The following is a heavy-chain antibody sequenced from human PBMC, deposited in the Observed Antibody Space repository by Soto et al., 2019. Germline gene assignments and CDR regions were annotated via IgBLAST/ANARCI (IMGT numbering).Heavy chain of an antibody. CDR1: GFTFSSYS. Sequence: GGSLRLSCAASGFTFSSYSMNWVRQAPGKGLEWVSYISSSSTIYYADSVKGRFTISRDNAKNSLYLQMNSLRDEDTAVYYCARDGVGATLVAYWGQGTLVTVSS. CDR2: ISSSSTI. J-gene: IGHJ4*02. D-gene: IGHD1-26*01. CDR3: ARDGVGATLVAY. V-gene: IGHV3-48*02.